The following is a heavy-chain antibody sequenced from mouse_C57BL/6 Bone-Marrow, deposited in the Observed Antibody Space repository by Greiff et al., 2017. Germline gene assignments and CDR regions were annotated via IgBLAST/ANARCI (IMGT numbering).Heavy chain of an antibody. J-gene: IGHJ4*01. CDR2: ISSGGDYI. D-gene: IGHD2-14*01. CDR1: GFTFSSYA. Sequence: EVNVVESGEGLVKPGGSLKLSCAASGFTFSSYAMSWVRQTPEKRLEWVAYISSGGDYIYYADTVKGRFTISRDNARNTLYLQMSSLKSEDTAMYYCTRPYVHYAMDYWGQGTSVTVSS. CDR3: TRPYVHYAMDY. V-gene: IGHV5-9-1*02.